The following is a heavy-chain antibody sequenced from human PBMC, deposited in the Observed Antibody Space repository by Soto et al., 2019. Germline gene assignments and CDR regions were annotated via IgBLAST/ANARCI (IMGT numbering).Heavy chain of an antibody. CDR3: ARDTGYTFGSLNY. J-gene: IGHJ4*02. CDR2: MNAGVGNT. CDR1: GYTFTDYA. D-gene: IGHD5-18*01. V-gene: IGHV1-3*01. Sequence: HVELVQSGADVKKPAASVTISCKASGYTFTDYALHWVRQAPGQRLEWMGWMNAGVGNTLYSQKFQGRITITRDTSASTAYMEFNSLKSEDTAIYYCARDTGYTFGSLNYWGPGTLVTVSS.